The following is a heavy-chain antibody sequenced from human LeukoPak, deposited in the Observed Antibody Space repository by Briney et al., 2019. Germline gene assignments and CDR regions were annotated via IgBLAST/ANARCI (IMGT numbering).Heavy chain of an antibody. J-gene: IGHJ4*02. CDR3: ARTAPGIDNYFDY. V-gene: IGHV4-59*08. CDR1: GGSISSYY. D-gene: IGHD1-14*01. CDR2: IYYSGST. Sequence: SETLSLTCTVSGGSISSYYWSWIRQPPGKGLEWIGYIYYSGSTNYNPSLKSRVTISVDTSKNQFSLKLSSVTAADTAVYYCARTAPGIDNYFDYWGQGTPVTVSS.